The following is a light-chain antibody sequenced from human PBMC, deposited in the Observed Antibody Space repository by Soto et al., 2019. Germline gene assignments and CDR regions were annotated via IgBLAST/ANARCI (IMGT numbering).Light chain of an antibody. V-gene: IGKV3-15*01. J-gene: IGKJ1*01. CDR2: DAS. Sequence: EIVMTQSPATLSVSPGERATLSCRASQSVSGNLAWYQQKPGQAPRLLIYDASTRATGIPARFSGSESGTEFTLTISSLQSEDFAVYYCQQYNNWPRTFGQGTKVDNK. CDR3: QQYNNWPRT. CDR1: QSVSGN.